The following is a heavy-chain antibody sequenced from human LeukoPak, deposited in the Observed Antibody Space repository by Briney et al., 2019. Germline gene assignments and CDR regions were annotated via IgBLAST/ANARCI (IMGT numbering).Heavy chain of an antibody. CDR3: ARHGSWDYFVY. D-gene: IGHD6-13*01. Sequence: TSETLSLTCTVSGGSISSYYWSWIRQPPGKGLEWIGYIYYSGSTNYNPSLKSRVTISVDTSKNQFSLKLSSVTAADTAVYYCARHGSWDYFVYWGQGTLVTVSS. J-gene: IGHJ4*02. V-gene: IGHV4-59*08. CDR1: GGSISSYY. CDR2: IYYSGST.